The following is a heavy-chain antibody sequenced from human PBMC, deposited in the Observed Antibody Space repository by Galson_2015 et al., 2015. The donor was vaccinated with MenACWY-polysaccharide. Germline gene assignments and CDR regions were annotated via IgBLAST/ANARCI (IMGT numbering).Heavy chain of an antibody. V-gene: IGHV3-7*01. J-gene: IGHJ3*01. Sequence: SLRLSCAASGFPFSDPWMTWIRQAPGKGLEWVATIKQSGSEKYYVDSVEGRFTVSRDNAKNSLYLQMNSLRAEDTAVYYCARARSWSGYFAFDFWGQGTMVTVSS. CDR3: ARARSWSGYFAFDF. CDR1: GFPFSDPW. CDR2: IKQSGSEK. D-gene: IGHD3-3*01.